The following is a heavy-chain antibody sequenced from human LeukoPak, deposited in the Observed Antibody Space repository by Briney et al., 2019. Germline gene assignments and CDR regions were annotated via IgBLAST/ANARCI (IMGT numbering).Heavy chain of an antibody. V-gene: IGHV3-53*01. CDR3: ARGAGSYYLSRFDY. Sequence: GGSLRLSCAASGFTVSSNYMSWVRQAPGKGLEWVSVIYSGGSTYYADSVKGRFTISRDNSKNTLCLQMNSLRAEDTAVYYCARGAGSYYLSRFDYWGQGTLVTVSS. D-gene: IGHD1-26*01. CDR2: IYSGGST. CDR1: GFTVSSNY. J-gene: IGHJ4*02.